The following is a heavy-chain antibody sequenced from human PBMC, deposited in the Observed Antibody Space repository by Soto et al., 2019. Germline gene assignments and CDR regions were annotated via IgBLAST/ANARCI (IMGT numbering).Heavy chain of an antibody. CDR2: INHSVSA. Sequence: SETLSLTCDVYGGSFSGYIWTWIRQTPGKGLQWIGQINHSVSANYNPSLKSRVTISVHTSKSQFSLELSSVTAADTAVYYCARGLISGSHYSGGWYYFDSWGQGTQVTVSS. J-gene: IGHJ4*02. V-gene: IGHV4-34*01. D-gene: IGHD1-26*01. CDR3: ARGLISGSHYSGGWYYFDS. CDR1: GGSFSGYI.